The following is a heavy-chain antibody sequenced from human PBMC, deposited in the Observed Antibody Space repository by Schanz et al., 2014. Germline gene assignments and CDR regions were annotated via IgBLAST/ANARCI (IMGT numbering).Heavy chain of an antibody. D-gene: IGHD6-6*01. CDR1: GYTFTGYY. Sequence: QVPLVQSGAEVKKPGASVKVSCKASGYTFTGYYMHWVRQAPGQGLEWMGWINPNSGGTNYAQKFQGRVTMTRDTSISTAYMELSRLRSDDTAVYYCARAGQDFEYSSLSPIWYFDLWGRGTLVTVSS. J-gene: IGHJ2*01. CDR2: INPNSGGT. CDR3: ARAGQDFEYSSLSPIWYFDL. V-gene: IGHV1-2*02.